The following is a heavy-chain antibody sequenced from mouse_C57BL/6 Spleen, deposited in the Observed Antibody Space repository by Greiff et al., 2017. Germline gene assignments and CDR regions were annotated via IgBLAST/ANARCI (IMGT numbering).Heavy chain of an antibody. J-gene: IGHJ1*03. CDR2: IYPGSGST. CDR3: ARFYYEYEYWYFDV. CDR1: GYTFTSYW. V-gene: IGHV1-55*01. Sequence: VQLQQPGAELVKPGASVKMSCKASGYTFTSYWITWVKQRPGQGLEWIGDIYPGSGSTNYNEKFKSKATLTVDTSSSTAYMQLSSLTSEDSAVYYCARFYYEYEYWYFDVWGTGTTVTVSS. D-gene: IGHD2-4*01.